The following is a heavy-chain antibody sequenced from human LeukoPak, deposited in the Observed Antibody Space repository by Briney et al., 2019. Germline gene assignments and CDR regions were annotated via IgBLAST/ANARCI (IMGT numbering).Heavy chain of an antibody. D-gene: IGHD3-22*01. CDR3: ARIPDYYDSSDYYRSSGYFDY. V-gene: IGHV5-51*01. Sequence: GESLKISCKGSGYSFTSYWIGWVRQMPGKGLEWMGIIYPGDSDTRYSPSFQGQVTISADKSISTAYLQWSSLKASDTAMYYCARIPDYYDSSDYYRSSGYFDYWGQGTLVTVSS. J-gene: IGHJ4*02. CDR1: GYSFTSYW. CDR2: IYPGDSDT.